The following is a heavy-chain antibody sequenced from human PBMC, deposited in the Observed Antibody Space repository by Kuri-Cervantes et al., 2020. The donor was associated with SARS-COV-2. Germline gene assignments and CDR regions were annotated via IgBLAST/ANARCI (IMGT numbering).Heavy chain of an antibody. V-gene: IGHV1-69*06. Sequence: SVKVSCKASGGTFSSYAISWVRQAPGQGLEWMGGIIPIFGTANYAQKFQGRVTITADKSTSTAYMELSSLRSDDTAVYYCARGIGDMSNFSNWFDPWGQGTLVTVSS. CDR3: ARGIGDMSNFSNWFDP. CDR2: IIPIFGTA. D-gene: IGHD2-21*01. CDR1: GGTFSSYA. J-gene: IGHJ5*01.